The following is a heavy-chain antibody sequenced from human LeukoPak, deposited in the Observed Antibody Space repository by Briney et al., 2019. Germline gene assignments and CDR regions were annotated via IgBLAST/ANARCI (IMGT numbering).Heavy chain of an antibody. J-gene: IGHJ4*02. Sequence: ASVKVSCKASGYTFTGYFIHWVRQAPGQGLEWMGWINPNSGGTNYAQKFQGRVTMTRNTSISTAYMELSSLRSEDTAVYYCARARGYYFDYWGQGTLVTVSS. CDR1: GYTFTGYF. V-gene: IGHV1-2*02. D-gene: IGHD3-16*01. CDR2: INPNSGGT. CDR3: ARARGYYFDY.